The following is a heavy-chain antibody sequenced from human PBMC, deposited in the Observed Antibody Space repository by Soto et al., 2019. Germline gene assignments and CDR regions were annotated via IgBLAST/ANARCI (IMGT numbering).Heavy chain of an antibody. V-gene: IGHV3-23*01. CDR1: GFTFSSNA. CDR3: AKGGPTFLNWFGP. CDR2: ISNSGHSA. J-gene: IGHJ5*02. D-gene: IGHD5-12*01. Sequence: GGSLRLSCAASGFTFSSNAMNWVRQAPGKGLEWISVISNSGHSAYYADSVKGRFTISRDNSKNTLYLQIKSLRAEDTAAYYCAKGGPTFLNWFGPWGQGTLVTVSS.